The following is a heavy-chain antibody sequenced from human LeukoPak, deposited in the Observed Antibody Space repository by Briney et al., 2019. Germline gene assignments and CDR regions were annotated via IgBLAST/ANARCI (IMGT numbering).Heavy chain of an antibody. CDR1: GGSISSYY. V-gene: IGHV4-59*12. J-gene: IGHJ5*02. CDR3: ARNVLRFLEWLLARGWFDP. D-gene: IGHD3-3*01. Sequence: SETLSLTCTVSGGSISSYYWSWIRQPPGKGLEWIGYIYYSGSTNYNPSLKSRVTISVDTSKNQFSLKLSSVTAADTAVYYCARNVLRFLEWLLARGWFDPWGQGTLVTVSS. CDR2: IYYSGST.